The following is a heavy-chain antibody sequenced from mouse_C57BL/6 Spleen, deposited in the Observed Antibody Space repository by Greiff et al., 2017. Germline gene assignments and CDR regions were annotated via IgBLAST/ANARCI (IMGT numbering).Heavy chain of an antibody. Sequence: EVKLVESGGGLVKPGGSLTLSCAASGFTFSSYAMSWVRQTPEKKLEWVATISYSGSYTYYPENVKGRFTISRDNAKNNLYLQMSHLKSEDTAMYYCARDLDYDSVDYWGQGTTLTVSS. D-gene: IGHD2-4*01. CDR3: ARDLDYDSVDY. J-gene: IGHJ2*01. V-gene: IGHV5-4*01. CDR1: GFTFSSYA. CDR2: ISYSGSYT.